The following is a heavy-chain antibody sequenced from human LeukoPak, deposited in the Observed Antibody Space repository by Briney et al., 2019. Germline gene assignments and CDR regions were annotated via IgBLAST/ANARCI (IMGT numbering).Heavy chain of an antibody. D-gene: IGHD6-19*01. J-gene: IGHJ4*02. Sequence: ASVKVSCKVSGYTLTELSMHWVRQAPGKGLEWMGGFDPEDGVTIYAQKFQGRVTMTEDTSTDTAYMELSSLRSEDTAVYYCATDMGSGWGIDYWGQGTLVTVSS. V-gene: IGHV1-24*01. CDR3: ATDMGSGWGIDY. CDR1: GYTLTELS. CDR2: FDPEDGVT.